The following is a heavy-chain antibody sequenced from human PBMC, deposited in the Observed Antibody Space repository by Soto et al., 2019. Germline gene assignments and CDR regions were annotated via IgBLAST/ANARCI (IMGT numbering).Heavy chain of an antibody. J-gene: IGHJ4*02. V-gene: IGHV1-18*01. CDR3: ARDLAVGLVDY. CDR1: GYTFTSYG. D-gene: IGHD6-19*01. Sequence: QVQLVQSGAEVKKPGASVKVSCKASGYTFTSYGISWVRQAPGQGLEWMGWISAYNGNTKSAQKLRGSATMNTDTSTSTAYMELRSLRSDDTAVYYCARDLAVGLVDYWGQGTLVTVSS. CDR2: ISAYNGNT.